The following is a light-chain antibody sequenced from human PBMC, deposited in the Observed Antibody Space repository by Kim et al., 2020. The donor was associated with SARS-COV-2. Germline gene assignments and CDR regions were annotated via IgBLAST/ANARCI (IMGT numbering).Light chain of an antibody. CDR1: VLAKSY. CDR3: YSAADNNWV. Sequence: ASPGQTSRVAYSGDVLAKSYVRWFQQKPGQAPVLVIYKDNKRPSGIPERFSGSSSGTTVTLTISGAQVEDEADYYCYSAADNNWVFGGGTQLTVL. V-gene: IGLV3-27*01. CDR2: KDN. J-gene: IGLJ3*02.